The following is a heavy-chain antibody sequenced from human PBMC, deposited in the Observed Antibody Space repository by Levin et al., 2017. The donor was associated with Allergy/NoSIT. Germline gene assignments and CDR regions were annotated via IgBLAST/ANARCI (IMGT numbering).Heavy chain of an antibody. CDR1: GGSISSGDYY. V-gene: IGHV4-30-4*01. CDR3: ARSPLPVTGYDIFWGTFDY. CDR2: IYYSGST. D-gene: IGHD3-9*01. Sequence: SQTLSLTCTVSGGSISSGDYYWSWIRQPPGKGLEWIGYIYYSGSTYYNPSLKSRVTISVDTSKNQFSLKLSSVTAADTAVYYCARSPLPVTGYDIFWGTFDYWGQGTLVTVSS. J-gene: IGHJ4*02.